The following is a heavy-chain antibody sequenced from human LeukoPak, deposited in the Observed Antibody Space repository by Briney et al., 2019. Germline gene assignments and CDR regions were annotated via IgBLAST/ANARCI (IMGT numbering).Heavy chain of an antibody. J-gene: IGHJ5*02. CDR1: GFTFSSYG. D-gene: IGHD6-6*01. CDR2: ISSSSSYI. CDR3: ARDFKLGRPLYNWFDP. Sequence: GGSLRLSCAASGFTFSSYGMSWVRQAPGKGLEWVSSISSSSSYIYYADSVKGRFTISRDNAKNSLYLQMNSLRAEDTAVYYCARDFKLGRPLYNWFDPWGQGTLVTVSS. V-gene: IGHV3-21*01.